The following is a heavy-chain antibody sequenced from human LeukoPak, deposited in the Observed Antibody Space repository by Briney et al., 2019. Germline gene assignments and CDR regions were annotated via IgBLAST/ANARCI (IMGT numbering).Heavy chain of an antibody. V-gene: IGHV1-18*01. CDR1: GYTFTIYG. D-gene: IGHD3-16*01. CDR2: ISAYNGNT. CDR3: ARVKSLNYDYVWGPYFDY. J-gene: IGHJ4*02. Sequence: GASVKVSCKASGYTFTIYGISWVRQAPGQGLEWMGWISAYNGNTNYAQKLQGRVTMTTDTSTSTAYMELRSLRSDDTAVYYCARVKSLNYDYVWGPYFDYWGQGTLVTVSS.